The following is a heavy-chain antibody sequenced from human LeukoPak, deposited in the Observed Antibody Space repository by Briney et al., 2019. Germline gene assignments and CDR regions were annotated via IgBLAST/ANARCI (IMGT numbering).Heavy chain of an antibody. CDR2: MNPNSGNT. Sequence: ASVKVSCKASGYTFTSYDINWVRQATGQGLEWMGWMNPNSGNTGYAQKFQGRVTMTRNTSISTAYMELSSLRSEDTAVYYCARKVAVAGTENWFDPWGQGTLVTVSS. V-gene: IGHV1-8*01. CDR1: GYTFTSYD. CDR3: ARKVAVAGTENWFDP. J-gene: IGHJ5*02. D-gene: IGHD6-19*01.